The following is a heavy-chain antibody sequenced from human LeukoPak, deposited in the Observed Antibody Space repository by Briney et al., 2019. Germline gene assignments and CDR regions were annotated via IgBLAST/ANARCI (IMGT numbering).Heavy chain of an antibody. D-gene: IGHD4-17*01. CDR1: GFTFSSYW. CDR2: IKPDGSEK. Sequence: QPGGSLRLSCAASGFTFSSYWMSWVRQAPGKGLEWVANIKPDGSEKYYVDSVKGRFTISRDNAKNSLYLQMNSLRAEDTAVYYCARFGDYLTFDYWGQGTLVTVSS. CDR3: ARFGDYLTFDY. J-gene: IGHJ4*02. V-gene: IGHV3-7*01.